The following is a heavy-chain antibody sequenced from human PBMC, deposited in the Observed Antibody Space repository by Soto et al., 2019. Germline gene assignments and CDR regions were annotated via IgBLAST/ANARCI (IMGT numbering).Heavy chain of an antibody. J-gene: IGHJ5*02. CDR2: ISGSGGST. CDR3: GKDTSVVVAAKAQGCFDP. Sequence: PGGSLRLSCAASGFTISSYAMSRVSQTPGKGLEWVSAISGSGGSTYYADSVKGRFTISRDNSKNTLYLQMNSLRAEDTAVYYCGKDTSVVVAAKAQGCFDPWGQGTLITVSS. V-gene: IGHV3-23*01. D-gene: IGHD2-15*01. CDR1: GFTISSYA.